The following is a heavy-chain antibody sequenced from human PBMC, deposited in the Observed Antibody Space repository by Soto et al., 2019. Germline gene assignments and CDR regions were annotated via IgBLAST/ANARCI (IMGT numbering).Heavy chain of an antibody. CDR2: IYYSGST. Sequence: QLQLQESGPGLVKPSETLSLTCTVSGGSISSSSYYWGWIRQPPGKGLEWIGSIYYSGSTYYNPSLTSRVTISVDTSKNQFSLKLSSVTAADTAVYYCARGLAAAQRGNCFDPWGQGTLVTVSS. D-gene: IGHD6-13*01. V-gene: IGHV4-39*01. CDR3: ARGLAAAQRGNCFDP. J-gene: IGHJ5*02. CDR1: GGSISSSSYY.